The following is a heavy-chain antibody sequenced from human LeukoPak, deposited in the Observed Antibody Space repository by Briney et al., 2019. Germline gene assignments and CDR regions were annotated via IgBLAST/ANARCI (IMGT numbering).Heavy chain of an antibody. CDR2: ISTSIIST. J-gene: IGHJ6*03. D-gene: IGHD6-13*01. CDR1: GFTFSSYS. Sequence: PGGSLRLSCAASGFTFSSYSMNWVRQAPGKGLEWVSYISTSIISTYYADSVKGRFTISRDDSKNTAYLQMNSLKTEDTAVYYCTRHRAGIAAAGTNYYYMDVWGKGTTVTVSS. V-gene: IGHV3-48*01. CDR3: TRHRAGIAAAGTNYYYMDV.